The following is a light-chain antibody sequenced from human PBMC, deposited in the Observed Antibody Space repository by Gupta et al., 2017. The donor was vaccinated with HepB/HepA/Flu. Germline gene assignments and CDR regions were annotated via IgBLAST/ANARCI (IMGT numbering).Light chain of an antibody. Sequence: DIVMTQSPDSLAVSLGERATINCKSSQSVLYSSNNKNYLAWYQQKPGQPPKVIIYWASIRESGVPDRFSGSGSETDFTLTISSLQAEDVAIYYCQHDLTTPRTFGQGTKVEIK. J-gene: IGKJ1*01. CDR1: QSVLYSSNNKNY. V-gene: IGKV4-1*01. CDR3: QHDLTTPRT. CDR2: WAS.